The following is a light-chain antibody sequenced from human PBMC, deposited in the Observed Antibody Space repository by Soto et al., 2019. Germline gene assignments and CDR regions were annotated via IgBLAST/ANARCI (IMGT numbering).Light chain of an antibody. CDR2: GAS. Sequence: DIVMTQSPATLSVSPGERATLSCRASQSVASNLAWYQQRSGQAPRLLIYGASTRATGVPVRFSGSGSGTEFTLTISSLQSEDFAVYYCHHYNNWPHTFGGRTKVEIK. V-gene: IGKV3-15*01. CDR3: HHYNNWPHT. CDR1: QSVASN. J-gene: IGKJ4*01.